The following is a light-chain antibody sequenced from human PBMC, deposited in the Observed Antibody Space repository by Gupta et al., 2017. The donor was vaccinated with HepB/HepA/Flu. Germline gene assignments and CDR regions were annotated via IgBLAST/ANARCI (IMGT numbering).Light chain of an antibody. CDR1: QSLLDSDYGNIY. J-gene: IGKJ1*01. CDR2: TVS. Sequence: DIVMTQTPLPLSVPPGEPASISRRSSQSLLDSDYGNIYLDWYQQKPGQSPQLLIYTVSYRASGVPDRFSGSGSGTDFTLKISRVEADDVGIYYCKQRIRYPWTFGQGTKVEIK. V-gene: IGKV2-40*01. CDR3: KQRIRYPWT.